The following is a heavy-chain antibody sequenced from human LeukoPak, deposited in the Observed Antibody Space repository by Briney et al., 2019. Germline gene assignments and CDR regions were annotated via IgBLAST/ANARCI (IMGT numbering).Heavy chain of an antibody. CDR1: GYTFTGYY. V-gene: IGHV1-2*02. CDR3: ARDPTYNWNDGDAFDI. J-gene: IGHJ3*02. D-gene: IGHD1-20*01. Sequence: ASVKVSCKASGYTFTGYYMHWVRQAPGQGLEWMGGINPNSGGTNYAQKFQGRVTMTRDTSISTAYMELSRLRSDDTAVYYCARDPTYNWNDGDAFDIWGQGTMVTVSS. CDR2: INPNSGGT.